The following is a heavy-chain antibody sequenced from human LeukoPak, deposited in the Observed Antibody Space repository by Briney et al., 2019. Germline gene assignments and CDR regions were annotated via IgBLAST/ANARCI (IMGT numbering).Heavy chain of an antibody. J-gene: IGHJ4*02. CDR3: ARRLLTGYYEF. V-gene: IGHV3-21*01. CDR1: GFTFSSYS. CDR2: ISSSSTYI. Sequence: GGSLRLSCAASGFTFSSYSMNWVRQAPGKGLEWVSSISSSSTYIYYADSVKGRFTISRDNAKNSLYLQMNSLRAEDTAVYYCARRLLTGYYEFWGQGTLVTVSS. D-gene: IGHD3-9*01.